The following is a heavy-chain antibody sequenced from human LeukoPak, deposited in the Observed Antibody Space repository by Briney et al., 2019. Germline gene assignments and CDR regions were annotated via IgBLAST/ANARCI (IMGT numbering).Heavy chain of an antibody. D-gene: IGHD3-3*01. CDR1: GFTVSSNY. J-gene: IGHJ6*03. CDR3: AKAPLGFLEWQPRYYMDV. Sequence: GGSLRLSCAASGFTVSSNYMSWVRQAPGKGLERVSIIYSGGSTNYADSVKGRFSISRDNSKNTLYLQMNSLRAEDTAVYYCAKAPLGFLEWQPRYYMDVWGKGTTVTVSS. CDR2: IYSGGST. V-gene: IGHV3-53*01.